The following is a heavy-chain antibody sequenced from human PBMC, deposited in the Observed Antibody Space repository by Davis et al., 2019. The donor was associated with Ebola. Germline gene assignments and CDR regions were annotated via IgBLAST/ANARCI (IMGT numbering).Heavy chain of an antibody. CDR3: ARDAPYSSSWYRWFDL. J-gene: IGHJ2*01. CDR2: IIPIFGTA. V-gene: IGHV1-69*13. D-gene: IGHD6-13*01. Sequence: AASVKVSCKASGGTFSSYAISWVRQAPGQGLEWMGGIIPIFGTANYAQKFQGRVTITADESTSTAYMELSSLRSEDTAVYYCARDAPYSSSWYRWFDLWGRGTLVTVSS. CDR1: GGTFSSYA.